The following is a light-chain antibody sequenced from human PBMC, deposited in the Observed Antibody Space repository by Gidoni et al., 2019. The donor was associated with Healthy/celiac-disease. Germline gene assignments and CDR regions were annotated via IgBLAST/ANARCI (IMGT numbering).Light chain of an antibody. Sequence: DIQMTQSPTSLSASVGDRVTITCRASQSISSYLNGYQQKPGKAPKLLIYAASSLQSGVPSRFSGSGSGTDFTLTISRLQPEDFATYYCQQSYSTPYSFGQGTKLEIK. J-gene: IGKJ2*03. CDR2: AAS. V-gene: IGKV1-39*01. CDR1: QSISSY. CDR3: QQSYSTPYS.